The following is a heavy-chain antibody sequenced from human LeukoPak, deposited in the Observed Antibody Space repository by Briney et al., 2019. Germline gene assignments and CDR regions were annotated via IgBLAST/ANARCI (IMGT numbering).Heavy chain of an antibody. CDR3: AREILGSAFSFDY. D-gene: IGHD1-26*01. Sequence: GGSLRLSCTASEFTFSSYPMHWVRQAPGKGLEWVAVILYDGRTTNYAESVRGRFTISRDTSENTLYLQMNNLRPEDTAIYYCAREILGSAFSFDYWGQGTLVTVSS. V-gene: IGHV3-30*04. CDR2: ILYDGRTT. CDR1: EFTFSSYP. J-gene: IGHJ4*02.